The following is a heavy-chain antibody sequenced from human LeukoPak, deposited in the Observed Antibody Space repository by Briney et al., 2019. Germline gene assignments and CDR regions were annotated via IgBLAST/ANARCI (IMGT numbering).Heavy chain of an antibody. CDR2: VDTSGST. V-gene: IGHV4-4*07. J-gene: IGHJ6*03. CDR3: ARGLGGASYYMDV. D-gene: IGHD3-16*01. CDR1: GGSISTYY. Sequence: SETLSLTCAVSGGSISTYYWSWVRQSAVKGLEWIGRVDTSGSTHYNPSLGGRVTMSLDTSKNQFSLNLRSVTVADTAVYYCARGLGGASYYMDVWGKGTTVTVSS.